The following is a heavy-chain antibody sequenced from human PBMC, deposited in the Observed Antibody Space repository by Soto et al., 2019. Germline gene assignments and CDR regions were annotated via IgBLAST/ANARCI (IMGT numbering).Heavy chain of an antibody. CDR2: ISSSSSYI. V-gene: IGHV3-21*01. Sequence: GGSLRLSCAASGFTFSSYSMNWVRQAPGKGLEWVSSISSSSSYIYYADSVKGRFTISRDNAKNSLYLQMNSLRAEDTAVYYCARERYHTHPRDFWSGYYTQPFDYWGQGTLVTVSS. J-gene: IGHJ4*02. CDR1: GFTFSSYS. CDR3: ARERYHTHPRDFWSGYYTQPFDY. D-gene: IGHD3-3*01.